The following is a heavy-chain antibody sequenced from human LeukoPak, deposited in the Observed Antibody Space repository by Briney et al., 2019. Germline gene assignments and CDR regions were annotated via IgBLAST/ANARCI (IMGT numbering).Heavy chain of an antibody. CDR3: AKDLHIRSDYGDLPFDY. D-gene: IGHD4-17*01. Sequence: GGSLRLSCAASGFTFSSYGMHWVRQAPGKGLEWVAVISYDGSNKYYADSVKGRFTISRDNSKNTLYLQMNSLRAEDTAVYYCAKDLHIRSDYGDLPFDYWGQGTLVTVSS. CDR1: GFTFSSYG. J-gene: IGHJ4*02. V-gene: IGHV3-30*18. CDR2: ISYDGSNK.